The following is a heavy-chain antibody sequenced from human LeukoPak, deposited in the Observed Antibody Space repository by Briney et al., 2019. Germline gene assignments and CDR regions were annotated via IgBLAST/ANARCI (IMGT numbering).Heavy chain of an antibody. J-gene: IGHJ3*02. Sequence: SETLSLTCTVSGGSISSSSYYWGWIRQPPGKGLEWIGRIYTSGSTNYNPSLKSRVTMSVDTSKNQFSLKLSSVTAADTAVYYCARDMTYDAFDIWGQGTMVTVSS. V-gene: IGHV4-39*07. CDR2: IYTSGST. CDR1: GGSISSSSYY. D-gene: IGHD2-21*02. CDR3: ARDMTYDAFDI.